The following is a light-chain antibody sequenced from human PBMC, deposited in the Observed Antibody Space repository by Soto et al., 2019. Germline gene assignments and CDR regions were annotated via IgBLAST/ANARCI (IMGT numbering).Light chain of an antibody. CDR1: RIFLYSSNNKNY. V-gene: IGKV4-1*01. J-gene: IGKJ3*01. CDR2: WAS. Sequence: DIVMTQSPDSLAVSLGYRGTINCNSSRIFLYSSNNKNYLAWYQQKPGQPPKLPIYWASTRESGVPDRFSGSGSGTDFTLTISSLQAEDVAVYYCQQYYSTPFTFGPGTKVDIK. CDR3: QQYYSTPFT.